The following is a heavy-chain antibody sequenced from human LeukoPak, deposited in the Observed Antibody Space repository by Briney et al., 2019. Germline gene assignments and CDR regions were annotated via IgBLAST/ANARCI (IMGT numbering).Heavy chain of an antibody. Sequence: ASVKVSFKASGYTFISYAMHWVRQAPGQRLEWMGWINAGNGNTKYSQRFQGRVTITRDTSASTAYMELSSLRSEDTAVYYCARELSVGYYYGMDVWGKGTTVTVSS. D-gene: IGHD2-15*01. CDR1: GYTFISYA. CDR2: INAGNGNT. J-gene: IGHJ6*04. CDR3: ARELSVGYYYGMDV. V-gene: IGHV1-3*01.